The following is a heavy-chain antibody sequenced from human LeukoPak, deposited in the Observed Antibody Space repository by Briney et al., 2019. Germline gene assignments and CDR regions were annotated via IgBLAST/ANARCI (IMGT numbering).Heavy chain of an antibody. CDR3: AREGPYGDIFDY. Sequence: SETLSLTCTVSGGSISSYYWSWIRQPPGKGLEWTGYIYYSGSTNYNPSLKSRVTISVDTSKNQFSLKLSSVTAADTAVYYCAREGPYGDIFDYWGQGTLVTVSS. V-gene: IGHV4-59*01. D-gene: IGHD4-17*01. J-gene: IGHJ4*02. CDR2: IYYSGST. CDR1: GGSISSYY.